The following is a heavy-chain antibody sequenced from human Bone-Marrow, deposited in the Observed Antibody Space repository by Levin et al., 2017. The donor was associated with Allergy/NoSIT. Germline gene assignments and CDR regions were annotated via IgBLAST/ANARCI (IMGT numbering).Heavy chain of an antibody. CDR1: GGSVSISAFY. J-gene: IGHJ3*01. Sequence: SQTLSLTCSVSGGSVSISAFYWSWVRQHPEKGLEWIGYISNIGTTDYNPSLQSRLSISLDTSKNQFSLRLTSVTAADPAIYFCAREWGVARTFDLWGQGARVTV. CDR3: AREWGVARTFDL. D-gene: IGHD3-10*01. V-gene: IGHV4-31*03. CDR2: ISNIGTT.